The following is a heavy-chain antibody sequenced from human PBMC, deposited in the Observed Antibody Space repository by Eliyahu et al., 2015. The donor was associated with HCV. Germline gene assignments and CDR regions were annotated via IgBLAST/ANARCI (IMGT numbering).Heavy chain of an antibody. J-gene: IGHJ4*02. D-gene: IGHD2-15*01. Sequence: QVQLVESGGGVVQPGRSLRLSCVASGFTFSSYGMHWVRQAPGKGLEWVAVISYDGSNKYYADSVKGRLTISRDNSKNTLYLQMNSLRAEDTAVYYCAKDAPRYCSGGSCYYFDYWGQGTLVTVSS. CDR3: AKDAPRYCSGGSCYYFDY. CDR2: ISYDGSNK. V-gene: IGHV3-30*18. CDR1: GFTFSSYG.